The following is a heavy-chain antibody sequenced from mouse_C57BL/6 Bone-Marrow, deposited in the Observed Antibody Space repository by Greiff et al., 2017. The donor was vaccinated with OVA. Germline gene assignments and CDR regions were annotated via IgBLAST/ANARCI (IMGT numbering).Heavy chain of an antibody. CDR1: GIDFSRYW. CDR2: INPDSSTI. Sequence: VQLKESGGGLVQPGGSLKLSCAASGIDFSRYWMSWVRRAPGKGLEWIGEINPDSSTINYAPSLKVKFIISRDNAKNTLYLQMSKVRSEDTALYYCAIYYSNWGFAYWGQGTLVTVSA. J-gene: IGHJ3*01. CDR3: AIYYSNWGFAY. D-gene: IGHD2-5*01. V-gene: IGHV4-1*01.